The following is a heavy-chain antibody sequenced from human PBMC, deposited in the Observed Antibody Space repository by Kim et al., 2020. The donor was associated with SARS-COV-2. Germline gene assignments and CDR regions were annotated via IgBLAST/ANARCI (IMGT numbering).Heavy chain of an antibody. J-gene: IGHJ4*02. D-gene: IGHD1-20*01. CDR3: ARGRGAVITLNFDH. V-gene: IGHV4-34*01. Sequence: YNPPLKSRVTVSLDTSRQQISLKMTSLTDADTAVYYCARGRGAVITLNFDHWGQGSLVTVSS.